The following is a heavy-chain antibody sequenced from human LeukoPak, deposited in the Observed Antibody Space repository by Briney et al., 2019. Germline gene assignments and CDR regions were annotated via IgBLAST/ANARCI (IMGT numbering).Heavy chain of an antibody. CDR2: IYHSGST. CDR3: ARGSYCSGGTCMFDY. D-gene: IGHD2-15*01. J-gene: IGHJ4*02. V-gene: IGHV4-59*01. CDR1: GGSISTYY. Sequence: SETLSLTCTVSGGSISTYYWNWIRQPPGKGLEWIGHIYHSGSTNYNPSLKSRVTIPVDPSKNEFSLKLSSVTAADTAVYFCARGSYCSGGTCMFDYWGQGTLVTVSS.